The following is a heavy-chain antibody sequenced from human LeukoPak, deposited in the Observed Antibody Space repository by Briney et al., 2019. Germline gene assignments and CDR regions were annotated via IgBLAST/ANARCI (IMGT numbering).Heavy chain of an antibody. D-gene: IGHD6-13*01. CDR2: IYYTGST. V-gene: IGHV4-59*01. Sequence: SETLSLTCTVTGGSISSYSWSWIREPPRKGLGWIVYIYYTGSTNYNPSLKSRVTRSVDTSKNQCSLKLSSVTAADTAVYYCARQQLSQLYYFDNWGQGALVTVSS. CDR3: ARQQLSQLYYFDN. CDR1: GGSISSYS. J-gene: IGHJ4*02.